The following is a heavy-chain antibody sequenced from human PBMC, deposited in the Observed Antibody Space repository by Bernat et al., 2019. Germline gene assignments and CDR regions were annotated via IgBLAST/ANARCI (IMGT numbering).Heavy chain of an antibody. Sequence: QVQLVQSGAEVKKPGSSVKVSCKASGGTFSSYTISWVRQAPGQGLEWMGRIIPILGIANYAQKFQGRVTITADKSTSTAYMELSSLRSEDTAVYYCAILDTAMGKGFDYWGQGTLVTVSS. J-gene: IGHJ4*02. D-gene: IGHD5-18*01. V-gene: IGHV1-69*02. CDR2: IIPILGIA. CDR1: GGTFSSYT. CDR3: AILDTAMGKGFDY.